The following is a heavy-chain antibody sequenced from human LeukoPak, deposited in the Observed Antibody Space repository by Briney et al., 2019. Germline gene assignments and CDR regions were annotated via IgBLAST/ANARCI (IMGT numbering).Heavy chain of an antibody. V-gene: IGHV1-2*02. J-gene: IGHJ4*02. CDR3: ARPAPYYYGSGSVVY. D-gene: IGHD3-10*01. Sequence: ASVKVSCKASGYTFTGYYMHWVRQATGQGLEWMGWINPNSGGTNYAQKFQGRVTMTRDTSISTAYMELSRLRSDDTAVYYCARPAPYYYGSGSVVYWGQGTLVTVSS. CDR2: INPNSGGT. CDR1: GYTFTGYY.